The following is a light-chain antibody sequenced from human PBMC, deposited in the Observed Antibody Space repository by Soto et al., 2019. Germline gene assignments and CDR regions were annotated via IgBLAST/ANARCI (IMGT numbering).Light chain of an antibody. CDR2: AAS. J-gene: IGKJ4*01. Sequence: IPSTQCASSFSASTGDRVTITCLATQGINSYVAWYQQTPGKAPKLLIYAASTLQSGVPSRCSGSGSGTDFTLTISCLQSEDFATYYCQQYYSYPFTFGEGTKVDI. V-gene: IGKV1-8*01. CDR3: QQYYSYPFT. CDR1: QGINSY.